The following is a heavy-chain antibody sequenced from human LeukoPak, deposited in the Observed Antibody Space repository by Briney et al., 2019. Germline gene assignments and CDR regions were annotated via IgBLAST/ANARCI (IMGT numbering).Heavy chain of an antibody. J-gene: IGHJ4*02. CDR2: ISWNSGSI. CDR1: GFTFDDYA. CDR3: AKGYGIVGATIDY. V-gene: IGHV3-9*01. Sequence: PGGSLRLSCAASGFTFDDYAMHWVRQAPGKGLEWVSGISWNSGSIGYADSVKGRFTISRDNAENSLYLQMNSLRAEDTALYYCAKGYGIVGATIDYWGQGTLVTVSS. D-gene: IGHD1-26*01.